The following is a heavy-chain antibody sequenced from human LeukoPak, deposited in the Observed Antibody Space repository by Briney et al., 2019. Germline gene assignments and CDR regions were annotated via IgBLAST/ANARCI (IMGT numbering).Heavy chain of an antibody. CDR1: GYSIRSGDY. CDR3: ARAPNYAFWSGYLDY. V-gene: IGHV4-38-2*02. Sequence: SETLSLTCTVSGYSIRSGDYWRWLRQPPGKGLEWIGNIYNSGSTYYNPSLKSRVIISVDTSKDHSSLKLSSVTAADTAVYYCARAPNYAFWSGYLDYWGQGTLVTVSS. CDR2: IYNSGST. J-gene: IGHJ4*02. D-gene: IGHD3-3*01.